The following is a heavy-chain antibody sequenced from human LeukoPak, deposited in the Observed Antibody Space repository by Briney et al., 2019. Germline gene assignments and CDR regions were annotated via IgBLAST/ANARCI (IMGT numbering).Heavy chain of an antibody. V-gene: IGHV1-69*13. CDR3: ARSGSSSTSPEVDPYYYYYGMDV. CDR1: GYTLTELS. J-gene: IGHJ6*02. D-gene: IGHD2-2*01. CDR2: IIPIFGTA. Sequence: SVKVSCKVSGYTLTELSMHWVRQAPGQGLEWMGGIIPIFGTANYAQKFQGRVTITADESTSTAYMELSSLRSEDTAVYYCARSGSSSTSPEVDPYYYYYGMDVWGQGTTVTVSS.